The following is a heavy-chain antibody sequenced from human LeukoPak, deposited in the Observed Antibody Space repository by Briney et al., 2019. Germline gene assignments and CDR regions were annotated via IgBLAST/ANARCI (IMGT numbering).Heavy chain of an antibody. CDR3: ARTVVVVAATAYYFDY. CDR1: GYTFTSYG. V-gene: IGHV1-18*01. CDR2: ISAYNGNT. J-gene: IGHJ4*02. Sequence: ASVKVSCKASGYTFTSYGISWVRQAPGQGLEWMGWISAYNGNTNYAQKLQGRVTMTTDTSTSTAYMELRSLRSDDTAVYYCARTVVVVAATAYYFDYWGQGTLVTVSS. D-gene: IGHD2-15*01.